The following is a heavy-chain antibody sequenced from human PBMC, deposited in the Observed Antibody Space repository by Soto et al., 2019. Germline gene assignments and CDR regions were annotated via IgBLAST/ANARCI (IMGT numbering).Heavy chain of an antibody. CDR2: ISAHNGNT. V-gene: IGHV1-18*01. D-gene: IGHD1-1*01. CDR3: ARGRYGDY. J-gene: IGHJ4*02. CDR1: GYAFTTYG. Sequence: QVHLVQSGAEVKKPGASVKVSCQGSGYAFTTYGITWVRQAPGQGLEWMGWISAHNGNTNYAQKLQGRVTVTRDTATSTAYMELRSLRCVDTAVYYCARGRYGDYWGQGALVTGSS.